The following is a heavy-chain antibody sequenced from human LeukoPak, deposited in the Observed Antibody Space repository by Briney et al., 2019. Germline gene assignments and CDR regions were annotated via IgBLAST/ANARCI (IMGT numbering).Heavy chain of an antibody. V-gene: IGHV4-34*01. J-gene: IGHJ6*03. CDR1: GGSFSDYY. CDR3: ARLVVVPAAIGYYYYYMDV. CDR2: INHSGST. Sequence: SETLSLTCAVYGGSFSDYYWSWIRQPPGKGLEWIGEINHSGSTNYNPSLKSRVTISVDTSKNQFSLKLSSVTAADTAVYYCARLVVVPAAIGYYYYYMDVWGKGTTVTVSS. D-gene: IGHD2-2*02.